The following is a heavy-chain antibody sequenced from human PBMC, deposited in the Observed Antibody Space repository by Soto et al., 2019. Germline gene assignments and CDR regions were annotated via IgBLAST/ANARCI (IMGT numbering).Heavy chain of an antibody. CDR1: GTSVSNYY. J-gene: IGHJ4*02. V-gene: IGHV4-4*07. CDR3: ARGGIQLSYAFDY. D-gene: IGHD5-18*01. Sequence: SETLSLTCSVSGTSVSNYYWIWIRQPAGKGLEHIGRIYTSGSTSYNPSLKSRVTMSMDTSQTQIYLNLTSVTAADTAVYYCARGGIQLSYAFDYWGQGIQVTVS. CDR2: IYTSGST.